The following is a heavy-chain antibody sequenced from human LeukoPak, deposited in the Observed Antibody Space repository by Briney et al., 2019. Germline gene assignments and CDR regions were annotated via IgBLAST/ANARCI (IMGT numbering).Heavy chain of an antibody. CDR3: AKNHYDILTGHDY. D-gene: IGHD3-9*01. V-gene: IGHV3-23*01. J-gene: IGHJ4*02. Sequence: PGGSLRLSCAASGFTFSSYAMSWVRQAPGKGLEWVSAISGSGGRTYYADSVKGRFTISRDNSKNTLYLQMNSLRAEDTAVYYCAKNHYDILTGHDYWGQGTLVTVSS. CDR1: GFTFSSYA. CDR2: ISGSGGRT.